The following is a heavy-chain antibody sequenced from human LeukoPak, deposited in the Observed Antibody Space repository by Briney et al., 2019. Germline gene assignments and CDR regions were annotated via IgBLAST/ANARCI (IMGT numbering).Heavy chain of an antibody. CDR1: GGSISSGGYY. J-gene: IGHJ4*02. CDR3: ARGPMVRGVPRD. CDR2: IYYSGST. Sequence: SETLSLTCTVSGGSISSGGYYWSWIRQHPGKGLEWIGYIYYSGSTYYNPSLKSRVTISVDTSKNQFSLKLSSVTAADTAVYYCARGPMVRGVPRDWGQGTLVTVSS. V-gene: IGHV4-31*03. D-gene: IGHD3-10*01.